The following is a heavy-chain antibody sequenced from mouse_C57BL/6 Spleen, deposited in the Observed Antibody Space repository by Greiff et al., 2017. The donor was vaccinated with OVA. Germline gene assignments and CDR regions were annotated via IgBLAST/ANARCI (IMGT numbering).Heavy chain of an antibody. CDR2: ISYDGSN. CDR3: ARDQDDGYYDFDY. CDR1: GYSITSGYY. J-gene: IGHJ2*01. V-gene: IGHV3-6*01. Sequence: EVKLMESGPGLVKPSQSLSLTCSVTGYSITSGYYWNWIRQFPGNKLEWMGYISYDGSNNYNPSLKNRISITRDTSKNQFFLKLNSVTTEDTATYYCARDQDDGYYDFDYWGQGTTLTVSS. D-gene: IGHD2-3*01.